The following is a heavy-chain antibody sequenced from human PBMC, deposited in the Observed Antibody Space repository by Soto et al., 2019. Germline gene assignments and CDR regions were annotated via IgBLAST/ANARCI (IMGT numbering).Heavy chain of an antibody. CDR1: GTRFSNYV. D-gene: IGHD2-2*01. CDR2: ISLYSDGT. J-gene: IGHJ5*02. V-gene: IGHV1-18*01. Sequence: QVQLVQSGAEVKTPGSSLKVSCTVSGTRFSNYVISWVRQAPGQPLEWLGWISLYSDGTNYAQKFQGRVSMTTDTSTTTAYMELRSLRSDDTAVYYCARVVPGAEAWFGPWGQGTLVTVSS. CDR3: ARVVPGAEAWFGP.